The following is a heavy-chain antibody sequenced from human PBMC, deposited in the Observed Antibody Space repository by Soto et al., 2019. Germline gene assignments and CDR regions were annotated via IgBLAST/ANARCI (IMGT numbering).Heavy chain of an antibody. CDR1: GFTFSSHW. CDR3: GEVVNVGYYYYAMDV. CDR2: INGDGIST. D-gene: IGHD2-15*01. Sequence: GGSLRLSCTASGFTFSSHWMDWVRQAPGKGPVWVSRINGDGISTNYEEFVQGRFTISRDNAKNTLYLQMNRLIVEDTGIYYCGEVVNVGYYYYAMDVWGQGTTVTVSS. J-gene: IGHJ6*02. V-gene: IGHV3-74*01.